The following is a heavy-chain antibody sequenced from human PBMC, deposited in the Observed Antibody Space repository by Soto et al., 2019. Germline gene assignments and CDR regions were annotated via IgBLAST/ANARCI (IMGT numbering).Heavy chain of an antibody. V-gene: IGHV1-2*04. CDR2: INPNSGGT. CDR3: ARDSNFHDFWSGYYYYYGMDV. D-gene: IGHD3-3*01. Sequence: GASVKVSCKASGYTFTGYSMHWVRPAPGQGTERMGWINPNSGGTNYAQKFQGWVTMTRDTSISTAYMELSRLRSDDTAVYYCARDSNFHDFWSGYYYYYGMDVWGQGTTVTVSS. CDR1: GYTFTGYS. J-gene: IGHJ6*02.